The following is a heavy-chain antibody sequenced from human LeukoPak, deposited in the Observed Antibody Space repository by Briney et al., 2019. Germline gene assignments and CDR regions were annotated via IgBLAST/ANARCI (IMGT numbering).Heavy chain of an antibody. J-gene: IGHJ5*02. D-gene: IGHD2-15*01. V-gene: IGHV7-4-1*02. CDR2: INTNTGNP. Sequence: GASVKVSCKASGYTFTSYAMSWVRQAPGQGLEWMGWINTNTGNPTYAQGFTGRFVFSLDTSVTTTYLQISSLKAEDTAVYYCARDTLLGYCSGGSCYGFDPWGQGTLVTVSS. CDR1: GYTFTSYA. CDR3: ARDTLLGYCSGGSCYGFDP.